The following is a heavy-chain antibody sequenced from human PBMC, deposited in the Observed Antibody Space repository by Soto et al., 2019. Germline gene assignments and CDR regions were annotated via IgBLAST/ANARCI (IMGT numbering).Heavy chain of an antibody. CDR1: GYTFTDYV. J-gene: IGHJ4*02. D-gene: IGHD6-13*01. CDR3: ARDETAAPGSYSDC. Sequence: QVQLVQSGAEVKKPGASVKVSCKASGYTFTDYVIHWVRQAPGQRPEWMGWIIGGSGDTKYSEQFQDRVTITRDTSASIAYMEFSSLSSEDTAVYYCARDETAAPGSYSDCWGQGTLVTVSS. CDR2: IIGGSGDT. V-gene: IGHV1-3*01.